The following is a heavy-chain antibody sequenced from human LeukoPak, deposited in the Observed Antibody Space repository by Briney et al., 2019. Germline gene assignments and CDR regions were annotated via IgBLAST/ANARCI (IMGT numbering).Heavy chain of an antibody. CDR1: GGTFSSYA. J-gene: IGHJ5*02. Sequence: SVKASCKASGGTFSSYAISWVRQAPGQGLEWMGGIIPIFGTANYAQKFQGRVTITADESTSTAYMELSSLRSEDTAVYYCARGAVDKDQWFDPWGQGTLVTVSS. CDR3: ARGAVDKDQWFDP. D-gene: IGHD2-2*01. V-gene: IGHV1-69*13. CDR2: IIPIFGTA.